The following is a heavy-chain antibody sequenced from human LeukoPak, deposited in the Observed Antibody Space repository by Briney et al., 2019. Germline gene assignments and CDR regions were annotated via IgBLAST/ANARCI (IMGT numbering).Heavy chain of an antibody. CDR3: ARRDSGSYSLPFDH. CDR2: IRHDGREK. D-gene: IGHD1-26*01. Sequence: GGSLRLSCAASGFTFSSYWMSWVRQAPGKGLEWVANIRHDGREKYYVDSVKGRFTISRDNAKNSLYLQMNSLSAEDTAVDYCARRDSGSYSLPFDHWGQGTLVTVSS. V-gene: IGHV3-7*05. CDR1: GFTFSSYW. J-gene: IGHJ4*02.